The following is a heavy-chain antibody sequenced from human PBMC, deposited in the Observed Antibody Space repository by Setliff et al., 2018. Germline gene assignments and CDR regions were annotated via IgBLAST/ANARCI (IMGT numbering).Heavy chain of an antibody. Sequence: GESLKISCKASGYNFATYWIGWVRQMPGKGLGWMGITYPSDSDTRYNPSFQGQVTISADKSINTAYLQWSSLKASDTAMYYCARQPKVDSSGLKCLDYWGQGTLVTVS. CDR3: ARQPKVDSSGLKCLDY. J-gene: IGHJ4*02. D-gene: IGHD6-19*01. V-gene: IGHV5-51*01. CDR1: GYNFATYW. CDR2: TYPSDSDT.